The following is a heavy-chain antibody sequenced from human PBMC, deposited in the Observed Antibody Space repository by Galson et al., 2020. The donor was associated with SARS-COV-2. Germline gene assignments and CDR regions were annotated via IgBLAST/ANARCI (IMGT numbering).Heavy chain of an antibody. CDR2: ISGSGSVTSGSII. CDR1: GFIFNTYE. D-gene: IGHD5-12*01. CDR3: ARRMAKIDGYHGMDV. Sequence: PGGSLRLSCAASGFIFNTYEMNWVRQAPGKGLEWVSYISGSGSVTSGSIIHYADSVKGRFTISRDNAKKSLYLQMNSLRTEDTAVYYCARRMAKIDGYHGMDVWGQGTTVTVSS. V-gene: IGHV3-48*03. J-gene: IGHJ6*02.